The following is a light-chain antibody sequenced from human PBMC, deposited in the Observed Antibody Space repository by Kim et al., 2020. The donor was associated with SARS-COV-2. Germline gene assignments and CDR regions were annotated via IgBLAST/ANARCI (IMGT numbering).Light chain of an antibody. J-gene: IGLJ3*02. V-gene: IGLV4-69*01. Sequence: QLVLTQSPSASASLGASVKLTCTLSSGHSSYAIAWHQQQPAKGPRYLMKLNSDGNYIKGDGISDRFSGSSSGAERYLSISSLQSEDEADYYCQTWGPGIRVFGGGTQLTVL. CDR2: LNSDGNY. CDR3: QTWGPGIRV. CDR1: SGHSSYA.